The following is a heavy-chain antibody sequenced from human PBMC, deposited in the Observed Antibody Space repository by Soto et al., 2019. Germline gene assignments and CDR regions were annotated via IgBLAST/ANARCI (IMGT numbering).Heavy chain of an antibody. V-gene: IGHV3-30*18. J-gene: IGHJ6*02. CDR1: GFTFSSYG. CDR3: AKHDYGDYNGMDV. CDR2: ISYDGSNK. D-gene: IGHD4-17*01. Sequence: PGGFLRLSCAASGFTFSSYGMHWVRQAPGKGLEWVAVISYDGSNKYYADSVKGRFTISRDNSKNTLYLQMNSLRAEDMAVYYCAKHDYGDYNGMDVWGQGTTVTVSS.